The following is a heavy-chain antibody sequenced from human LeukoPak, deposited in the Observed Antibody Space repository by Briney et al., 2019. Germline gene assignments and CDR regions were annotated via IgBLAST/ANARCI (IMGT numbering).Heavy chain of an antibody. V-gene: IGHV5-51*01. J-gene: IGHJ4*02. D-gene: IGHD2-15*01. CDR3: ASEYCSGGNCYFDY. Sequence: GESLKISCKGSEYSFATYWIGWVRQMPGQGLEWLGIIFPGDSDTRYSPSFQGQVTISADKSISTAYLQWSSLKASDTAIYYCASEYCSGGNCYFDYWGQGTLVTVSS. CDR1: EYSFATYW. CDR2: IFPGDSDT.